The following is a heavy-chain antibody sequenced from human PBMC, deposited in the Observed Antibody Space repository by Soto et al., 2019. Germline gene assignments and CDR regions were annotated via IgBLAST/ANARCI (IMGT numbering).Heavy chain of an antibody. D-gene: IGHD3-3*01. J-gene: IGHJ4*02. Sequence: QVQLQESGPGLVKPSETLSLTCTVSGGSISSYYWSWIRQPPGKGLEWIGYIYYSGSTNYNPSLKSRVTRSVDTSKNQFSLKLSSVTAADTAVYYCARVSADYDFWSGPFDYWGQGTLVTVSS. V-gene: IGHV4-59*01. CDR1: GGSISSYY. CDR2: IYYSGST. CDR3: ARVSADYDFWSGPFDY.